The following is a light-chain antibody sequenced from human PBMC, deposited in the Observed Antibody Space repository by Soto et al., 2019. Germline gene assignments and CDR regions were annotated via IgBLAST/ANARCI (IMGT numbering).Light chain of an antibody. CDR3: TSWTTSTTMK. V-gene: IGLV2-14*01. CDR1: TSNVGAYNY. Sequence: QSVLTQPASVSGPPGHSTPTPCPGTTSNVGAYNYVSCYQQHPGKAPKLMIYDVNIRPSGVSNRFSGSKSGNTASLTISGLQAEDEADYYCTSWTTSTTMKFGGGTQLTVL. CDR2: DVN. J-gene: IGLJ2*01.